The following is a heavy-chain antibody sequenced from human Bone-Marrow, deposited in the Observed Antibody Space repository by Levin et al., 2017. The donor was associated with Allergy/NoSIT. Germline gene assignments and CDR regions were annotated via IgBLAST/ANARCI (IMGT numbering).Heavy chain of an antibody. Sequence: KVSCKGSGYSFTSYWIGWVRQMPGKGLEWMGIIYPGDSDTRYSPSFQGQVTISADKSISTAYLQWSSLKASDTAMYYCARSGAYDFWSGYQNWFDPWGQGTLVTVSS. CDR2: IYPGDSDT. V-gene: IGHV5-51*01. CDR3: ARSGAYDFWSGYQNWFDP. CDR1: GYSFTSYW. D-gene: IGHD3-3*01. J-gene: IGHJ5*02.